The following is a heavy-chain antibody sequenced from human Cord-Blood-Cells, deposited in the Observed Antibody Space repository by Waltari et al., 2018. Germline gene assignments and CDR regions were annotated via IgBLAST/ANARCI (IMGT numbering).Heavy chain of an antibody. CDR2: IYYSGIT. V-gene: IGHV4-39*01. CDR1: GGSTSSSSYY. Sequence: QLQLQESGPGLVKPSENLSLTCTVSGGSTSSSSYYWGWISTAPGKGLEWIGSIYYSGITYYNPSLKSRVTISVDTSKNQFSLKLSSVTAADTAVYYCARHWVWFGELLYFDYWGQGTLVTVST. D-gene: IGHD3-10*01. CDR3: ARHWVWFGELLYFDY. J-gene: IGHJ4*02.